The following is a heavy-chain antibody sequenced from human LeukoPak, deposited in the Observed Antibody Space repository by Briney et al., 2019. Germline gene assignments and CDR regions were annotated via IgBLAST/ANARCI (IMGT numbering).Heavy chain of an antibody. CDR1: GGSISSYY. CDR3: ARGGSPDYGDSLWTFDP. V-gene: IGHV4-4*07. D-gene: IGHD4-17*01. CDR2: IYTSGST. Sequence: SETLSLTCTVSGGSISSYYWSWIRQPAGKGLEWIGRIYTSGSTNYNPSLKSRATMSVDTSKNQFSLKLSPVTAADTAVYYCARGGSPDYGDSLWTFDPWGQGTLVTVSS. J-gene: IGHJ5*02.